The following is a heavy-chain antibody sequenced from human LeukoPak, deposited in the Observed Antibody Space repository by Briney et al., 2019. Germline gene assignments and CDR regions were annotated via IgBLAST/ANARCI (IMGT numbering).Heavy chain of an antibody. D-gene: IGHD3-10*01. V-gene: IGHV3-23*01. J-gene: IGHJ4*02. CDR2: ITDSGVGT. Sequence: GGSLRLSWAASGLTLRTYAMSWVRQAPGKGLEWVSCITDSGVGTYYADSVKGRFTVSRDNSKNTLYVQMNSLRAEDTAVYYCAKHSGSGYGSDYFDYWGQGTLVTVSS. CDR1: GLTLRTYA. CDR3: AKHSGSGYGSDYFDY.